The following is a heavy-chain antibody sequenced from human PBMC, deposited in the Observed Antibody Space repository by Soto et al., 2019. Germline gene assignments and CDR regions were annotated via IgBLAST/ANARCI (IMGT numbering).Heavy chain of an antibody. CDR2: ISSSSSYI. V-gene: IGHV3-21*01. CDR1: GFTFSSYS. Sequence: EVQLVESGGGLVKPGGSLRLSCAASGFTFSSYSMNWVRQAPGKGLEGVSSISSSSSYIYYADSVKGRFTISRDNAKNSLYLQMNSLRAEDTAVYYCARDVPTDPGSAYWGQGTLVTVSS. D-gene: IGHD1-26*01. CDR3: ARDVPTDPGSAY. J-gene: IGHJ4*02.